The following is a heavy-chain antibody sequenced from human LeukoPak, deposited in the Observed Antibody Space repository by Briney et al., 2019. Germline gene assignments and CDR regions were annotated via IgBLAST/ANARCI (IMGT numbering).Heavy chain of an antibody. D-gene: IGHD1-26*01. CDR3: ARVGATTPVGYYYYGMDV. J-gene: IGHJ6*02. V-gene: IGHV4-34*01. Sequence: GSLRLSCAASGFTFSNYAMSWIRQPPGKGLEWIGEINHSGSTNYNPSLKSRVTISVDTSKNQFSLKLSSVTAADTAVYYCARVGATTPVGYYYYGMDVWGQGTTVTVSS. CDR1: GFTFSNYA. CDR2: INHSGST.